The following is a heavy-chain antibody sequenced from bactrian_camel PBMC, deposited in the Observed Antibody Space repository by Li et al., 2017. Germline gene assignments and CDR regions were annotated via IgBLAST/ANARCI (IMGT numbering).Heavy chain of an antibody. J-gene: IGHJ6*01. CDR3: AAGRVYIGDYCHGY. CDR2: INSGGGST. CDR1: GFTFSSYD. V-gene: IGHV3S40*01. Sequence: VQLVESGGGSVQAGGSLRLSCAASGFTFSSYDMSWVRQAPGKGLEWVSAINSGGGSTYYADSVKGRFTISRDNARNTLYLQMNSLKPEDTAMYYCAAGRVYIGDYCHGYWGQGTQVTVS. D-gene: IGHD3*01.